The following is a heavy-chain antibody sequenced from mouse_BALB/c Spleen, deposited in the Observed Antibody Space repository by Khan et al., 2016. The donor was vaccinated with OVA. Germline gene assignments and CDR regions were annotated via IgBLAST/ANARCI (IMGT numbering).Heavy chain of an antibody. CDR2: ISYSGNT. J-gene: IGHJ2*01. CDR1: GYSITSDYA. V-gene: IGHV3-2*02. Sequence: EVQLQESGPGLVKPSQSLSLTCTVTGYSITSDYAWNWIRQFPGNNLEWMGYISYSGNTKYTPSLKSRISITRDTSKNQFFLQLNSVTIEDTATYYCATIKGGDFVYRGQGTTLTVSS. CDR3: ATIKGGDFVY.